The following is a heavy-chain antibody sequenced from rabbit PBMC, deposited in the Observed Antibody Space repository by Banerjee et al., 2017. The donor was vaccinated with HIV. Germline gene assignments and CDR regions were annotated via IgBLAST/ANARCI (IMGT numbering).Heavy chain of an antibody. CDR1: GFSFSSGYY. J-gene: IGHJ4*01. V-gene: IGHV1S40*01. D-gene: IGHD4-1*01. Sequence: QSLEESGGDLVKPGASLTLTCKASGFSFSSGYYMCWVRQAPGKGLEWIACIYAGSSGSTYYASWAKGRFTISRTSSTTVTLQVTSLTAADTATYFCARDLAGVIGWNFGLWGPGTLVTVS. CDR2: IYAGSSGST. CDR3: ARDLAGVIGWNFGL.